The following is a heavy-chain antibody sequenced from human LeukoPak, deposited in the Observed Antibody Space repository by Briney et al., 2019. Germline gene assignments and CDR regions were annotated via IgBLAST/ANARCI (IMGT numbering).Heavy chain of an antibody. Sequence: SETLSLTCGVYGGSLSGYYWSWIRQPPGKGLEWIGEINHVGGTNYNPSLKSRVTISVDTSKKQFSLKVTSVTAADTAVYYCARGLQWFGALDYWGQGTLVTVPS. CDR2: INHVGGT. CDR3: ARGLQWFGALDY. V-gene: IGHV4-34*01. CDR1: GGSLSGYY. D-gene: IGHD3-10*01. J-gene: IGHJ4*02.